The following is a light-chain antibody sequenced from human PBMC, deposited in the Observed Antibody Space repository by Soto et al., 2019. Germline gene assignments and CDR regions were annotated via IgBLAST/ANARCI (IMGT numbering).Light chain of an antibody. Sequence: EIVLTQSPATLSLSPGERVTLSCRASQSIGRYLAWYQHMPGQAPRLLIYDASNRATGIPARFSGSGSGTDFTLTISSLEPEDFADYYCQQRANWLTFGGGTKVEIK. J-gene: IGKJ4*01. CDR1: QSIGRY. V-gene: IGKV3-11*01. CDR3: QQRANWLT. CDR2: DAS.